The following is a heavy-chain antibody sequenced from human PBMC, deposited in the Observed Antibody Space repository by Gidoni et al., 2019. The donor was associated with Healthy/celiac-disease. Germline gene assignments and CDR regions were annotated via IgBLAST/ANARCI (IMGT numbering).Heavy chain of an antibody. D-gene: IGHD3-16*01. CDR2: LDPSDSYT. J-gene: IGHJ4*02. CDR1: GDSFTSSW. V-gene: IGHV5-10-1*03. CDR3: ARPKEEGKGWDFDY. Sequence: EVQLVQSGAEVKKPGESLRIYRKGPGDSFTSSWSSWVRQMPGKGLEWVGRLDPSDSYTNYRPSFHGHVTISADKSISTAYLQWSSLKASDTAMYYCARPKEEGKGWDFDYWGQGTLVTVSS.